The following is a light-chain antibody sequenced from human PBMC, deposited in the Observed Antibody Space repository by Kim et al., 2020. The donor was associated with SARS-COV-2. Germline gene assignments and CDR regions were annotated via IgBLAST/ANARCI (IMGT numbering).Light chain of an antibody. CDR2: DAS. Sequence: TQMTQSPSSLSASVGDRVTITCQASQDISNYLNWYQQKPGKAPKLLIYDASNLETGVPSRFSGSGSGTDFTFTISSLQPEDIATYYCLQCDNLPTFGQGTRLEIK. V-gene: IGKV1-33*01. CDR1: QDISNY. CDR3: LQCDNLPT. J-gene: IGKJ5*01.